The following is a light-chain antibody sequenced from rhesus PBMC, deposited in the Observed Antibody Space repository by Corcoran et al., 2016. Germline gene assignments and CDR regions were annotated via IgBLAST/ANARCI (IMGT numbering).Light chain of an antibody. J-gene: IGKJ4*01. CDR3: QQQNSHPLT. V-gene: IGKV1-44*03. CDR1: QTISSY. Sequence: DIQMTQSPSSLSASVGDRVTITCRASQTISSYLAWYQQKPGQVPKLLIYAASTLQSGVPSRFIGSGSGTDFTLTISSLQPEDFATYYCQQQNSHPLTFGGGTKVELK. CDR2: AAS.